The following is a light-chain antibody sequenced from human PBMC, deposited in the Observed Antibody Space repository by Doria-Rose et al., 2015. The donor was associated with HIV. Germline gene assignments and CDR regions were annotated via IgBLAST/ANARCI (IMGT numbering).Light chain of an antibody. J-gene: IGKJ1*01. Sequence: EIVLTQSPGTLSLSPGERATLSCRASQSFSSTYLAWYQQEPGQVLSLLIYDGSTRATGIPDRFSASGSGTDFTLTINRLEPEDFALYYCHQYGTSWTFGQGTKVEI. CDR1: QSFSSTY. CDR3: HQYGTSWT. CDR2: DGS. V-gene: IGKV3-20*01.